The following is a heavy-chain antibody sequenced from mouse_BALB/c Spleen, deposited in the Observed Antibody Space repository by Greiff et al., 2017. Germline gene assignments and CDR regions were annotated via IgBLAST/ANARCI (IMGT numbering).Heavy chain of an antibody. D-gene: IGHD1-1*01. CDR2: INPSSGYT. CDR1: GYTFTSYT. J-gene: IGHJ2*01. CDR3: ARYYYGSSYDYFDY. Sequence: QVQLKESGAELARPGASVKMSCKASGYTFTSYTMHWVKQRPGQGLEWIGYINPSSGYTNYNQKFKDKATLTADKSSSTAYMQLSSLTSEDSAVYYCARYYYGSSYDYFDYWGQGTTLTVSS. V-gene: IGHV1-4*01.